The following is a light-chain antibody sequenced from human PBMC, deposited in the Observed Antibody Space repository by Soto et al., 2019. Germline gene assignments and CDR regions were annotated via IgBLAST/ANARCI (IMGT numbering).Light chain of an antibody. V-gene: IGLV2-18*01. CDR3: GLYTLSDTVI. CDR1: SEVGSYSR. CDR2: DVT. J-gene: IGLJ2*01. Sequence: QSALTQPPSVSGSPGHSVTISCTGTSEVGSYSRVSWYQQSPGTSPQLLIYDVTKRPLGVSDRFSGSKSGNTASLTISGLQTDDEADYYCGLYTLSDTVILGGGTKLTVL.